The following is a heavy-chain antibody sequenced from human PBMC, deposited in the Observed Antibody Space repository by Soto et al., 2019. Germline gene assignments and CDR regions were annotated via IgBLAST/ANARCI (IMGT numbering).Heavy chain of an antibody. J-gene: IGHJ6*02. CDR3: ASESLRVMDV. CDR2: MNPNSGNT. Sequence: QVQLVQSGAEVKKPGASVKVSCKASGYTFTSYDINWVRQATGQGLEWMGWMNPNSGNTAYAQKLQGRVTMNRNTSISTAYMELSSLRSEDTVVYYCASESLRVMDVWGQGTTVTVSS. V-gene: IGHV1-8*01. CDR1: GYTFTSYD.